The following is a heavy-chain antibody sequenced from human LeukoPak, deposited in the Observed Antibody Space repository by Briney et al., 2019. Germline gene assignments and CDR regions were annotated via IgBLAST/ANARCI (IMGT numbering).Heavy chain of an antibody. Sequence: PGGSLRLSCAASGFTFSDYYMSWIRQAPGKGLEWVSYISSSGSTIYYADSVKGRFTISRDNAKNSLYLQMNSLRAEDTAVYYCAGDGYYYDSSGYYYRNPGGYWGQGTLVTVSS. J-gene: IGHJ4*02. D-gene: IGHD3-22*01. CDR2: ISSSGSTI. V-gene: IGHV3-11*01. CDR3: AGDGYYYDSSGYYYRNPGGY. CDR1: GFTFSDYY.